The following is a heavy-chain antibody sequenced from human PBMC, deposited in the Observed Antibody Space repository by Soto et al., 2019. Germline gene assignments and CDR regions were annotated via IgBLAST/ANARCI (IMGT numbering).Heavy chain of an antibody. CDR3: VRAGANDF. Sequence: EVQLVESGGGLVQPGGSLRLSCAASGFTFSNYWMHWVRQAPGKGLVWVSRISDDGGSTTYADSVKGRFTISRDNAKNMLYLQMNSLRAEDPAVYYCVRAGANDFWGQGTLVPVSS. CDR1: GFTFSNYW. D-gene: IGHD7-27*01. V-gene: IGHV3-74*01. CDR2: ISDDGGST. J-gene: IGHJ4*02.